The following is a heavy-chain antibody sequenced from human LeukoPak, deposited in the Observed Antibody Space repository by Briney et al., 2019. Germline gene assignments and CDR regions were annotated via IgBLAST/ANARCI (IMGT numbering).Heavy chain of an antibody. CDR3: ARERDGRFFDY. CDR2: INQDGSEK. D-gene: IGHD5-24*01. J-gene: IGHJ4*02. CDR1: GLTFRSYW. V-gene: IGHV3-7*01. Sequence: GGSLRLSCAVSGLTFRSYWMSWVRQAPGKGLEWVADINQDGSEKYFLDSVRGRFTISRDNAKNSLALQMNTLRAEDTAVYYCARERDGRFFDYWGQGTLVTVSS.